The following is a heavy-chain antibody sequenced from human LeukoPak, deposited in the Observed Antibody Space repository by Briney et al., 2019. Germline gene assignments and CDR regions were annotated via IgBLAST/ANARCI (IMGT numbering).Heavy chain of an antibody. Sequence: PGGSLRLSCAASGFTFSSYAMHWVPQAPGKGLEYVSAFSSNGGSTYYANSVKGRFTISRDNSKNTLYLQMGSLRAEDMAVYYCAREAYYYDSSGYYYDFLSSRRDAFDIWGQGTMVTVSS. D-gene: IGHD3-22*01. CDR3: AREAYYYDSSGYYYDFLSSRRDAFDI. V-gene: IGHV3-64*01. CDR2: FSSNGGST. CDR1: GFTFSSYA. J-gene: IGHJ3*02.